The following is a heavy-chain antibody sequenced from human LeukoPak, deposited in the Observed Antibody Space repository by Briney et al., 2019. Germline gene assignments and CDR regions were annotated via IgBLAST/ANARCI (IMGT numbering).Heavy chain of an antibody. J-gene: IGHJ3*02. CDR1: GYTFTSYG. Sequence: GASVKVSCKASGYTFTSYGISWVRQAPGQGLEWMGWISAYNGNTNYAQKLQGRVTMTTDTSTSTACMELRSLRSDDTAVYYCARDLQQLALGAFDIWGQGTMVTVSS. D-gene: IGHD6-13*01. CDR3: ARDLQQLALGAFDI. CDR2: ISAYNGNT. V-gene: IGHV1-18*01.